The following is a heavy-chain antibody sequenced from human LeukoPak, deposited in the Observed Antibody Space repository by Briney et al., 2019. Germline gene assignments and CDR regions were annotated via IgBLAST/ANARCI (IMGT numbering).Heavy chain of an antibody. J-gene: IGHJ4*02. CDR1: GFSFSSYT. Sequence: GGSLRLSCAASGFSFSSYTMNWVRQAPGKGLEWVSSISSSGGHIYYGDSVKGRFTVSRDNAKNSLYLQMNSLRVEDTAVCYCARPTYCSNTRCYPFDYWGQGTLVTVSS. CDR2: ISSSGGHI. CDR3: ARPTYCSNTRCYPFDY. D-gene: IGHD2-2*01. V-gene: IGHV3-21*06.